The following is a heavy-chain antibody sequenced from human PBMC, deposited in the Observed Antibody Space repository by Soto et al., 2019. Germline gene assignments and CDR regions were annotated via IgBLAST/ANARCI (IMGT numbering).Heavy chain of an antibody. CDR2: IWYDGSNK. Sequence: QVHLVESGGGVVQPGRSLRLSCAASGFTFSSYGMHWVRQAPGKGLEWVAGIWYDGSNKYYADSVKGRFTISRDNSQNALNLQMNSLRAEDTAVYYCARDWGGRSHHDAFDICGQGTMVTVSS. CDR3: ARDWGGRSHHDAFDI. V-gene: IGHV3-33*01. J-gene: IGHJ3*02. CDR1: GFTFSSYG. D-gene: IGHD1-26*01.